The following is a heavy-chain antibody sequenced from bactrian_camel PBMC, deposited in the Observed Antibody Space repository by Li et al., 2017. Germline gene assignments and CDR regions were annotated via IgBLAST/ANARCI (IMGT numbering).Heavy chain of an antibody. D-gene: IGHD6*01. Sequence: HVQLVESGGGSVQAGGSLRLSCAASAYTYNLACMYWFRQAPGKEREGVGSLDSDGGTVRADNVMGRATISADSAKNTLYLQLNDLTPEDTAVYYCAATFGNRCGSRSSALAYKEYLTWGRGTQVTVS. V-gene: IGHV3S26*01. CDR3: AATFGNRCGSRSSALAYKEYLT. J-gene: IGHJ6*01. CDR2: LDSDGGT. CDR1: AYTYNLAC.